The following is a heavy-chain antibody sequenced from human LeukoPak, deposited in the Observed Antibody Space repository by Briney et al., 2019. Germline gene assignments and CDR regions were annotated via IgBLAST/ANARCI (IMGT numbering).Heavy chain of an antibody. J-gene: IGHJ4*02. Sequence: GGSLRLSCAASGFTVSSNYMSWVRQAPGKGLEWVSAISGSGGSTYYADSVKGRFTISRDNSKNTLYLQMNSLRAEDTAVYYCAKIRFLEWLLLGYFDYWGQGTLVTVSS. CDR2: ISGSGGST. CDR3: AKIRFLEWLLLGYFDY. CDR1: GFTVSSNY. D-gene: IGHD3-3*01. V-gene: IGHV3-23*01.